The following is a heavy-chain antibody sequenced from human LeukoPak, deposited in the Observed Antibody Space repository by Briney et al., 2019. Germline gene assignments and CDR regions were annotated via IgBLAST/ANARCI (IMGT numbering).Heavy chain of an antibody. CDR3: ARGSGYSYAYPNCHFDY. V-gene: IGHV4-59*08. D-gene: IGHD5-18*01. Sequence: PSETLSLTCTVSGGSISSYYWSWIRQPPGKGLEWIGYIYYSGSTNYNPSLKSRVTISVDTSKNQFSLKLSSVTAADTAVYYCARGSGYSYAYPNCHFDYWGQGTLVTVSS. CDR2: IYYSGST. J-gene: IGHJ4*02. CDR1: GGSISSYY.